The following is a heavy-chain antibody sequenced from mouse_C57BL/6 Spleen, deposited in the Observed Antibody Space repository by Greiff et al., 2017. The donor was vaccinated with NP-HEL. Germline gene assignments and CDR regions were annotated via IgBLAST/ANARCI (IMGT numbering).Heavy chain of an antibody. CDR2: IHPNSGST. Sequence: VQLQQPGAELVKPGASVKLSCKASGYTFTSYWMHWVKQRPGQGLEWIGMIHPNSGSTNYNEKFKSKATLTVDKSSSTAYMQLSSLTSEDSAVYYCARGETGKKGFAYWGQGTLVTVSA. J-gene: IGHJ3*01. CDR3: ARGETGKKGFAY. CDR1: GYTFTSYW. D-gene: IGHD4-1*01. V-gene: IGHV1-64*01.